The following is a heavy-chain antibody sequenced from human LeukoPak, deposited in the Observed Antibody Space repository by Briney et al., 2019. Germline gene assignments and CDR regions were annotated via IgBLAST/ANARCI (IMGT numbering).Heavy chain of an antibody. D-gene: IGHD3-22*01. CDR2: INWNSATI. CDR1: GFTFCGYA. V-gene: IGHV3-9*01. CDR3: AKGGPHSTGTPRQGNFDY. Sequence: PGRSLRLSCAASGFTFCGYAMHWLRHAPGTGLEWVSGINWNSATIGYADSVKGRFIISRDNAKNSLYLQMSSLRDEDTAFYYCAKGGPHSTGTPRQGNFDYWGQGTLVTVSS. J-gene: IGHJ4*02.